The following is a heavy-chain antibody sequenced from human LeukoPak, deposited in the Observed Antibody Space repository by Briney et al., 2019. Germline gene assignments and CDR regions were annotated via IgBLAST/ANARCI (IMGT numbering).Heavy chain of an antibody. J-gene: IGHJ3*02. Sequence: SETLSRTCTVSGGSISSSSYYWGWIRQPPGKGLEFIGSIYYSGSTYYNPSLKSRVTMSVDTSKNQFSLILSSVTAADTAVYYCARQGSPVVVVGAATPAAFDIWGQGTMVTVSS. D-gene: IGHD2-15*01. CDR2: IYYSGST. CDR1: GGSISSSSYY. CDR3: ARQGSPVVVVGAATPAAFDI. V-gene: IGHV4-39*01.